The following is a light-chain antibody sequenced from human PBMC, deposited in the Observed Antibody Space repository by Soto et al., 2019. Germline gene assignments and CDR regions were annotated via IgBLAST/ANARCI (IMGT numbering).Light chain of an antibody. V-gene: IGLV2-23*02. CDR1: SSDFGNYNL. CDR3: CSFTSSNTQV. Sequence: QSALTQPASVSGSTGQSITISCTGTSSDFGNYNLVSWYQQHPGKVPKLILFEVNKRPSGVSGRFSGSKSGNTASLTISGLQAEDEADYYCCSFTSSNTQVFGNGTKVTVL. J-gene: IGLJ1*01. CDR2: EVN.